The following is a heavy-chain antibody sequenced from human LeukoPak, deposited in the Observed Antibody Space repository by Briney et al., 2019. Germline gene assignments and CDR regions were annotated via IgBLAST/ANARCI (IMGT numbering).Heavy chain of an antibody. CDR3: AREAGYSYAVFDY. J-gene: IGHJ4*02. V-gene: IGHV1-2*02. CDR2: INPNSGGT. D-gene: IGHD5-18*01. Sequence: ASVKVSCKASGYIFTDYFIHWVRQAPGQGLEWMGWINPNSGGTNYAQKFQGRVTMTRDTSISTAYMELSRLRSDDTAVYYCAREAGYSYAVFDYWGQGTLVTVSS. CDR1: GYIFTDYF.